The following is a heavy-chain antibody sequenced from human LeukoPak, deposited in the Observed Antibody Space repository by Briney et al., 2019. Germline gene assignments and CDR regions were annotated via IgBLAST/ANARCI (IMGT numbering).Heavy chain of an antibody. J-gene: IGHJ6*02. V-gene: IGHV3-30*03. CDR2: ISYDGSNK. CDR1: GFTFSNYG. D-gene: IGHD2-15*01. Sequence: GGSLRLSCAASGFTFSNYGMHWVRQAPGKGLEWVALISYDGSNKYYADSVKGRFTISRDNSKNTLYLQMNSLRAEDTAVYYCARVKDTSYGMDVWGQGTTLTVSS. CDR3: ARVKDTSYGMDV.